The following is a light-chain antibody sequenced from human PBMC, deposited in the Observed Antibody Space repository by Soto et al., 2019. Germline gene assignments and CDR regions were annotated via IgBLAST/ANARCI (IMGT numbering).Light chain of an antibody. CDR3: QQYNSYWT. CDR1: QGISDF. CDR2: GAS. Sequence: DIQMTQSPSSLSASVGDRVTSSCRASQGISDFLAWYQQKPGKVPKLLIYGASTLQSGVPSRFSGSGSGTDFTLTISSLQPEDVATYYCQQYNSYWTFGQGTKVDIK. J-gene: IGKJ1*01. V-gene: IGKV1-27*01.